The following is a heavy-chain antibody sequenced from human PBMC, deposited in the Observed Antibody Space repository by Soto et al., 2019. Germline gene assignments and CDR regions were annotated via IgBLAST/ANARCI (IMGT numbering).Heavy chain of an antibody. CDR1: EFTFSNYW. Sequence: PGGSLRLSCVASEFTFSNYWMHWVRQAPGRGLVWVSRISPDCFSTIYADSVRGRFTISRDNAKNTLYLQMNSLRAEDTAVYYCVRDLTDGYVDFDSWGQGTPVTVSS. D-gene: IGHD5-12*01. V-gene: IGHV3-74*01. CDR2: ISPDCFST. CDR3: VRDLTDGYVDFDS. J-gene: IGHJ4*02.